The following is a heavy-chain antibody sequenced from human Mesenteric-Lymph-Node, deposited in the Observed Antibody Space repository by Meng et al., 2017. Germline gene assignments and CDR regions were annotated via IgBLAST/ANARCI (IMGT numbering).Heavy chain of an antibody. D-gene: IGHD5-24*01. CDR2: INHSGGT. V-gene: IGHV4-34*01. CDR3: ARGLVEMTTISRTGMGFHDH. Sequence: QVRFQRGGAGRLKPSETLSLICFVYGGSFSAYNWRWIRQPPGKGLEWIGEINHSGGTYYNSSLKSRVIMSVDTSKNQLSLNMRSVTAADTAVYYCARGLVEMTTISRTGMGFHDHWGQGTLVTVSS. J-gene: IGHJ4*02. CDR1: GGSFSAYN.